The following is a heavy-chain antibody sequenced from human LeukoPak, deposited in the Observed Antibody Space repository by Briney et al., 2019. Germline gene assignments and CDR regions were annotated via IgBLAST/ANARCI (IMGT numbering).Heavy chain of an antibody. V-gene: IGHV1-8*03. Sequence: ASVKVSCKASGYTFTNYHINWVRQASGQGLEWMTWINPDTGDKGYARKFQDRVTITTDTSISTDYMELSSLSSEYTAVYFCARRSSMTASGYDYWGQGTLVTVSS. D-gene: IGHD2-21*02. CDR1: GYTFTNYH. CDR3: ARRSSMTASGYDY. J-gene: IGHJ4*02. CDR2: INPDTGDK.